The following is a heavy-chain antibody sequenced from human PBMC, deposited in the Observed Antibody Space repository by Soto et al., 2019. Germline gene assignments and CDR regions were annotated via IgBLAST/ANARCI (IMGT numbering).Heavy chain of an antibody. D-gene: IGHD3-9*01. V-gene: IGHV1-2*02. CDR1: GYTFTGYY. CDR2: INPNSGGT. Sequence: ASVKVSCKASGYTFTGYYMHWVRQAPGQGLEWMGWINPNSGGTNYAQKFQGRVTMTRDTSISTAYMELSRLRSDDTAVYYCARTPRYGLDYCNGMDVWGQGTTVAVSS. J-gene: IGHJ6*02. CDR3: ARTPRYGLDYCNGMDV.